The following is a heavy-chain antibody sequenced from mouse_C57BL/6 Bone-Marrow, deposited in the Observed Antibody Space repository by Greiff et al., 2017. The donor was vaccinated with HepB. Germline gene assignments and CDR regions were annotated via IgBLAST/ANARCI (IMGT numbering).Heavy chain of an antibody. CDR3: TRSGNPAWFAY. J-gene: IGHJ3*01. CDR2: IDPETGGT. CDR1: GYTFTDYE. D-gene: IGHD2-1*01. Sequence: VQGVESGAELVRPGASVTLSCKASGYTFTDYEMHWVKQTPVHGLEWIGAIDPETGGTAYNQKFKGKAILTADKSSSTAYMELRSLTSEDSAVYYCTRSGNPAWFAYWGQGTLVTVSA. V-gene: IGHV1-15*01.